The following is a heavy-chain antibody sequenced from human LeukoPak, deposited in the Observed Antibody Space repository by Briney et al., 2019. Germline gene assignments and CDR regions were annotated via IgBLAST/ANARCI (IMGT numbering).Heavy chain of an antibody. CDR1: GGSISSSSYY. D-gene: IGHD2-2*01. CDR3: ARYLGYCSSTSCYYTSPFDY. CDR2: IYYSGST. V-gene: IGHV4-39*01. Sequence: SETLSLTCTVSGGSISSSSYYWGWIRQPPGKGLEWIGSIYYSGSTYYNPSLKSRVTISVDTSKNQFSLKLSSVTAADTAVYYCARYLGYCSSTSCYYTSPFDYWGQGTLVTVSS. J-gene: IGHJ4*02.